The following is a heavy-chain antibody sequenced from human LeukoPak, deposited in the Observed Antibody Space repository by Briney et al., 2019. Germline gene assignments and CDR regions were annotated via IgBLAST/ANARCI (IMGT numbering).Heavy chain of an antibody. V-gene: IGHV1-46*01. CDR3: ARDLREYQLTQTYYFDY. CDR2: INPSGGST. Sequence: GASVKVSCKASGYTFTSYYMYWVRQAPGQGLEWMGIINPSGGSTSYAQKFQGRVTMTRDTSTSTVYMELSSLRSEDTAVYYCARDLREYQLTQTYYFDYWGQGTLVTVSS. CDR1: GYTFTSYY. D-gene: IGHD2-2*01. J-gene: IGHJ4*02.